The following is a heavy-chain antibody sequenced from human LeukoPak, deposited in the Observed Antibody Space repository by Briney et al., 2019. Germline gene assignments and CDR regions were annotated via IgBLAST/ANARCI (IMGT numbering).Heavy chain of an antibody. Sequence: GGSLRLSCAASGFTFSSHWMSWVRQAPGKGLEWVANINQDGSEKYYVDSVKGRFTISRDNAKNSLYLQMNSLRAEDTALYYCARDPSGYDYWGQGTLVTVSS. CDR3: ARDPSGYDY. J-gene: IGHJ4*02. V-gene: IGHV3-7*01. CDR1: GFTFSSHW. D-gene: IGHD3-22*01. CDR2: INQDGSEK.